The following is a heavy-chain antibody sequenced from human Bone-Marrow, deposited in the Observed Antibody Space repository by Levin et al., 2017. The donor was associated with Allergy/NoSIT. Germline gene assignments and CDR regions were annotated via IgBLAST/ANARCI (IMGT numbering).Heavy chain of an antibody. Sequence: HSQTLSLTCAVSGYSISSGYYWGWIRQPPGKGLEWIGSIYHSGSTYYNPSLKSRVTISVDTSKNQFSLKLSSVTAADTAVYYCASRATVTTRLAFDIWGQGTMVTVSS. CDR2: IYHSGST. CDR3: ASRATVTTRLAFDI. V-gene: IGHV4-38-2*01. CDR1: GYSISSGYY. J-gene: IGHJ3*02. D-gene: IGHD4-17*01.